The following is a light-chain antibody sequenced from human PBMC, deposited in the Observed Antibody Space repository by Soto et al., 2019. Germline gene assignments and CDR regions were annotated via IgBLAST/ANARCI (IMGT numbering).Light chain of an antibody. Sequence: EIVVTQSPATLSVSPGERANLSCRASQSVSSNLAWYQQKPGQAPRLLIYGASTRATGIPARFSGSGSGTEFTLTISSLQSEDFAVYYCQQYNNWPPKWTFGQGTKVEIK. CDR2: GAS. CDR3: QQYNNWPPKWT. V-gene: IGKV3-15*01. J-gene: IGKJ1*01. CDR1: QSVSSN.